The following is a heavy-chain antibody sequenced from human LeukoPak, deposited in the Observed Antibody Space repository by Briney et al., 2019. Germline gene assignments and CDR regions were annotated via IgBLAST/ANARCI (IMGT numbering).Heavy chain of an antibody. J-gene: IGHJ6*02. Sequence: GASVKVSFKASGYTFTSYGISWVRQAPGQGLEWMGWISAYNGNTNYAQKLQGRVTMTTDTSTSTAYMELRSLRSDDTAVYYCARSPRSPYYYYYGMDVWGQGTTVTVSS. CDR2: ISAYNGNT. CDR1: GYTFTSYG. CDR3: ARSPRSPYYYYYGMDV. V-gene: IGHV1-18*01.